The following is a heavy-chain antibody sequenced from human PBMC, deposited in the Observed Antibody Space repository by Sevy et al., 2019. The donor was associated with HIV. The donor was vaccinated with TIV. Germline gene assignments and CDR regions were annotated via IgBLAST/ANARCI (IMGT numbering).Heavy chain of an antibody. CDR1: GFTFDDYA. Sequence: SLKISCAASGFTFDDYAMHWVRQVPGKGLEWVSGISWNSNSIGYAVSVKGRVTISRDNAKKSLYLQMNSLRTEDSALYYCAKATDPDYDFWSGIDHYYYAMDVWGQGTTVTVSS. D-gene: IGHD3-3*01. J-gene: IGHJ6*02. CDR2: ISWNSNSI. V-gene: IGHV3-9*01. CDR3: AKATDPDYDFWSGIDHYYYAMDV.